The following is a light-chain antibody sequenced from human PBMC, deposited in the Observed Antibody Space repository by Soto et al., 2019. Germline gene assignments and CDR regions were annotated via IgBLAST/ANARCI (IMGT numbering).Light chain of an antibody. J-gene: IGKJ1*01. CDR1: QSLVDSDGNTY. Sequence: DVVLTQSPLSLSVTLGQPASISCRSSQSLVDSDGNTYLNWFQQRPGQSPRRRIYKVSNRDSGVPDRFSGSGSDTDFTLKISRVEGEDVGVYYCMEGTHWPPWTFGQGTKGEIK. V-gene: IGKV2-30*01. CDR3: MEGTHWPPWT. CDR2: KVS.